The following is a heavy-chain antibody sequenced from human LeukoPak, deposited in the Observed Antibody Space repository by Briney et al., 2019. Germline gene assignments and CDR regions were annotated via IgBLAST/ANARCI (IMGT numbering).Heavy chain of an antibody. CDR1: GYTFTSYD. CDR3: ASSEGDMTAFDY. CDR2: MNPNSGNT. Sequence: ASVKVSCKASGYTFTSYDINWVRQATGQGLEWMGWMNPNSGNTGYAQKFQGRATMTRNTSISTAYMELSSLRSEDTAVYYCASSEGDMTAFDYWGQGTLVTVSS. J-gene: IGHJ4*02. D-gene: IGHD3-9*01. V-gene: IGHV1-8*01.